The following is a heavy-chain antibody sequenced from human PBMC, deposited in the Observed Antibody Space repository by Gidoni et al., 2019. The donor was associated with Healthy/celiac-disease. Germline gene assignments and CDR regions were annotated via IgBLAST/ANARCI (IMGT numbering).Heavy chain of an antibody. CDR2: ISGIVCST. CDR1: GFTLSSYA. J-gene: IGHJ5*02. V-gene: IGHV3-23*01. D-gene: IGHD3-22*01. CDR3: AKAHLRYYYDSSGSSSWFDP. Sequence: EVQLLESGGGLVQPGGSLRLSCAASGFTLSSYAMSGVRQAPGKGLELVSAISGIVCSTYYADSVKGRFTISRDNSKNTLYLQMNSLRAEDTAVYYCAKAHLRYYYDSSGSSSWFDPWGQGTLVTVSS.